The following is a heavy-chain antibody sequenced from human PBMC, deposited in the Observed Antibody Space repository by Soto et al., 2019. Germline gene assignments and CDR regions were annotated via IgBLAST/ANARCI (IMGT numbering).Heavy chain of an antibody. CDR1: GFTFSSYA. D-gene: IGHD6-19*01. CDR2: ISGSGGST. J-gene: IGHJ4*02. CDR3: AKGKLPYSSGWYILNY. V-gene: IGHV3-23*01. Sequence: GGSLRLSCAASGFTFSSYAMSWVRQAPGKGLEWVSAISGSGGSTYYADSVKGRFTISRDNSKNTLYLQMNSLRAEDTAVYYCAKGKLPYSSGWYILNYWGQGTLVTVSS.